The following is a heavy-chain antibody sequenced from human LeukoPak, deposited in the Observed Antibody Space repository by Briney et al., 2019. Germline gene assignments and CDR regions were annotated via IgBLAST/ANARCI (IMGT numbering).Heavy chain of an antibody. V-gene: IGHV3-23*01. CDR3: AKATSITIFGVDRYYFDY. D-gene: IGHD3-3*01. J-gene: IGHJ4*02. Sequence: GGSLRLSCAASGFTFSSYAMSWVRQAPGKGLEWVSAISGSGGSTYYADSVKGRFTISRDNSKNTLYLQMNSLRAEDTAVYYCAKATSITIFGVDRYYFDYWGQGTLVTVSS. CDR1: GFTFSSYA. CDR2: ISGSGGST.